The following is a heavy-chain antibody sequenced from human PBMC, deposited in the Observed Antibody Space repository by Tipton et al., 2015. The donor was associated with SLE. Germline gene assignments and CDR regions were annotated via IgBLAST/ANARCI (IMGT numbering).Heavy chain of an antibody. V-gene: IGHV4-61*09. D-gene: IGHD3-10*01. J-gene: IGHJ4*02. CDR3: ARGDAGRSDY. CDR2: IYTSGGT. CDR1: GGSINSGSYY. Sequence: TLSLTCTVSGGSINSGSYYWSWIRQPAGKGLEWIGHIYTSGGTNYNPSLKSRVTISVDTSKNQFSLKLSSVTAADTAVYYCARGDAGRSDYWGQGTLVTVSS.